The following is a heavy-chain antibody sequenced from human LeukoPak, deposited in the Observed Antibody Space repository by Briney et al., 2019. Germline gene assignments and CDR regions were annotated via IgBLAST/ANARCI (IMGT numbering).Heavy chain of an antibody. CDR3: ARGSPYSSYYYMDV. V-gene: IGHV4-59*01. CDR1: GGSISSYY. J-gene: IGHJ6*03. Sequence: SETLSLTCTVSGGSISSYYWSWIRQPPGKGLEWIGYIYYSGSTNYNPSLKSRVTISVDTSKNQFSLKLSSVTAADTAVYYCARGSPYSSYYYMDVWDKGTTVAVSS. CDR2: IYYSGST.